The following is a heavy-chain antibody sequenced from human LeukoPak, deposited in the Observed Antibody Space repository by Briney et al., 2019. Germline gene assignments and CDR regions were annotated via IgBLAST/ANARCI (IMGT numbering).Heavy chain of an antibody. J-gene: IGHJ4*02. V-gene: IGHV3-9*01. CDR2: ISWNSGSI. Sequence: GGSLRLSCAASGFTFDDYAMHWVRQAPGKGLEWVSGISWNSGSIGYADSVKGRFTISRDNAKNSLYLQMNSLRAEDTALYYCARDPRSYGGNVYYFDYWGQGTLVTVSS. CDR1: GFTFDDYA. D-gene: IGHD4-23*01. CDR3: ARDPRSYGGNVYYFDY.